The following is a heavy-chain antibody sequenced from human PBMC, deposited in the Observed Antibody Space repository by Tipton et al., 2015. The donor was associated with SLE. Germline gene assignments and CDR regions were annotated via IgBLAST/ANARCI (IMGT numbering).Heavy chain of an antibody. J-gene: IGHJ3*02. V-gene: IGHV4-59*08. Sequence: TLSLTCTVPGGSISSYYWSWIRQPPGKGLEWIGYIYYSGSTNYNPSLKSRVTISVDTSKNQFSLKLSSVTAADTAVYYCARHEQQWLAGGAFDIWGQGTMVTVSS. CDR1: GGSISSYY. D-gene: IGHD6-19*01. CDR3: ARHEQQWLAGGAFDI. CDR2: IYYSGST.